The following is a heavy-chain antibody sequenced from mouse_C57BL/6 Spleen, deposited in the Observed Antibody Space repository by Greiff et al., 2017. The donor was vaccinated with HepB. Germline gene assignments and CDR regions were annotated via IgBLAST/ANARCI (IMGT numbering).Heavy chain of an antibody. CDR1: GYSFTGYY. D-gene: IGHD1-1*01. Sequence: EVQLQQSGPELVKPGASVKISCKASGYSFTGYYMNWVKQSPEKSLEWIGEINPSTGGTTYNQKFKAKATLTVDKSSSTAYMQLKSLTSEDSAVYYCARDYYGSSRFAYWGQGTLVTVSA. J-gene: IGHJ3*01. V-gene: IGHV1-42*01. CDR3: ARDYYGSSRFAY. CDR2: INPSTGGT.